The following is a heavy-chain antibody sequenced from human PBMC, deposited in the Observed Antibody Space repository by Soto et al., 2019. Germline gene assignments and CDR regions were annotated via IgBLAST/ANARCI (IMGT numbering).Heavy chain of an antibody. CDR1: GYTFTSYG. J-gene: IGHJ5*02. V-gene: IGHV1-18*01. D-gene: IGHD3-10*01. CDR3: ATETYGSGSFDP. Sequence: ASVKVSCKASGYTFTSYGISWVRQAPGQGLEWMGWFNAYNGNTHSAQKLQGRVTMTTDTSTSTAYMELRSLRSDDTAVYYCATETYGSGSFDPWGQGTLVTVSS. CDR2: FNAYNGNT.